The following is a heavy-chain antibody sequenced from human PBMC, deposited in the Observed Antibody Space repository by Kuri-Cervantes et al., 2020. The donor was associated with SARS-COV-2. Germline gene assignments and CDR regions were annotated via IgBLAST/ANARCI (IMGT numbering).Heavy chain of an antibody. CDR1: GFTFSSYA. D-gene: IGHD3-3*01. CDR2: ISYDGSNK. J-gene: IGHJ4*02. V-gene: IGHV3-30-3*01. CDR3: AKVVAVLRFLEWWTVGFDY. Sequence: GGSLRLSCAASGFTFSSYAMHWVRQAPGKGLEWVAVISYDGSNKYYADSVKGRFTISRDNSKNTLYLQMNSLRAEDTAVYYCAKVVAVLRFLEWWTVGFDYWGQGTLVTVSS.